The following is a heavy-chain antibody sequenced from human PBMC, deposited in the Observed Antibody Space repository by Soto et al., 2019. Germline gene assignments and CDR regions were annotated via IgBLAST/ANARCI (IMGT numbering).Heavy chain of an antibody. CDR2: ISANGQGI. D-gene: IGHD1-7*01. Sequence: QPGGSLRLSCAASGFTFSTYALSWVRQAPGKGLEWVSAISANGQGIYYADSVRGRSTISRDNSKNTIFLHMDSLRAEDTAVYYCAKDRNYPRDQFHYWGQGTLVTVSS. CDR3: AKDRNYPRDQFHY. V-gene: IGHV3-23*01. J-gene: IGHJ4*02. CDR1: GFTFSTYA.